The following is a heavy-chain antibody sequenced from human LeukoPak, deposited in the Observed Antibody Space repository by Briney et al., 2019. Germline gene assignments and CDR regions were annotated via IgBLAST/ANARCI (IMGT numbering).Heavy chain of an antibody. CDR2: ISAYNGNT. J-gene: IGHJ4*02. CDR3: ARATVGFWSGYFGY. CDR1: GYTFTSYG. D-gene: IGHD3-3*01. Sequence: ASVKVSRKASGYTFTSYGISWVRQARGQGREWMGWISAYNGNTNYAQKLQGRGTMTTDTYTSTAYMELRSLRSDDTAVYYCARATVGFWSGYFGYWGQGSLVAVSS. V-gene: IGHV1-18*01.